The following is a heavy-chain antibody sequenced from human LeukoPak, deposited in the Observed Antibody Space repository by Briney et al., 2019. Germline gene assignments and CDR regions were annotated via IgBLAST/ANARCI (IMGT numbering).Heavy chain of an antibody. CDR2: IYYSGNT. CDR1: GGSISSYY. J-gene: IGHJ4*02. Sequence: PSETLSLTCNVSGGSISSYYWSWIRHPPGKGLEWIGYIYYSGNTNYNPSLKSRVTISADTSKNQFSLKLSSVTAADTAMYYCARQRDNALSYFDYWGQGTLVTVSS. V-gene: IGHV4-59*08. CDR3: ARQRDNALSYFDY. D-gene: IGHD1-14*01.